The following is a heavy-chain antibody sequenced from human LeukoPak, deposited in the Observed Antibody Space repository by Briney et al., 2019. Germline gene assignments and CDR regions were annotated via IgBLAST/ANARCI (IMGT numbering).Heavy chain of an antibody. J-gene: IGHJ4*02. V-gene: IGHV3-30-3*01. Sequence: GGSLRLSCAASGFTFSSYAMHWVRQAPGKGLEWVAVISYDGSNKYHADSVKGRFTISRDNSKNTLYLQMNSLRAEDTAVYYCARILYGSGSYYKDWGQGTLVTVSS. CDR1: GFTFSSYA. CDR2: ISYDGSNK. CDR3: ARILYGSGSYYKD. D-gene: IGHD3-10*01.